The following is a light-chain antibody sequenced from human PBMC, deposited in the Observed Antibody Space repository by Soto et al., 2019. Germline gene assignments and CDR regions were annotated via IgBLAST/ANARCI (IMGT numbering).Light chain of an antibody. Sequence: DIQMTQSPSSLSASVGDRVTITCRASQSIGRFLNWYQQKPGIAPKLLIYAASSLQGGVPSRFSGSGSGTDFTLTISTLRPEDFATYYCQQSYIIPYTFGQGTRLEIK. CDR3: QQSYIIPYT. CDR2: AAS. CDR1: QSIGRF. J-gene: IGKJ5*01. V-gene: IGKV1-39*01.